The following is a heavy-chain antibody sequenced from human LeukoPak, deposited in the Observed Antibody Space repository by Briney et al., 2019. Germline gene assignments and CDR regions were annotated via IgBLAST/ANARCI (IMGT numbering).Heavy chain of an antibody. CDR2: IYSSGTT. V-gene: IGHV4-4*07. Sequence: PSETLSLTCTVSGDSITSYYWSWIRQPAGKGLEYIRRIYSSGTTNYNPSLKSRVTMSVDTSKNQFSLKLSSVTAADTAVYYCARDRSSGSYSRFDYWGQGTLVTVSS. J-gene: IGHJ4*02. D-gene: IGHD1-26*01. CDR3: ARDRSSGSYSRFDY. CDR1: GDSITSYY.